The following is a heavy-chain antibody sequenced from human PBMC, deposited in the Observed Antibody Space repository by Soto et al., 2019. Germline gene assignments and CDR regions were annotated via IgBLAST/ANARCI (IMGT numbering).Heavy chain of an antibody. V-gene: IGHV3-23*01. CDR1: GFTFSSYA. CDR3: SKVNGFGDLDY. J-gene: IGHJ4*02. D-gene: IGHD3-10*01. Sequence: EVQLLESGGGLVQPGGSLRLSCAASGFTFSSYAMSWVRQAPGKGLEWVSASSGSGGSTYYADSVKGRFTISRDKSKNTLYLQMNSLRAEDTAVYYCSKVNGFGDLDYWGQGTLVTVSS. CDR2: SSGSGGST.